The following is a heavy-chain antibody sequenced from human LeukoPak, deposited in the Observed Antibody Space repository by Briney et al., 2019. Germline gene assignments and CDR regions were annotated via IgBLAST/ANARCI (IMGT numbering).Heavy chain of an antibody. CDR3: ARSGTVVTPKRSEYYFDY. D-gene: IGHD4-23*01. Sequence: PSETLSLTCTVSGGSISTYYWSWIRQPPGKGLEWVGFIYYSGSTNYNPSLKSRVTISVDTSRNQLSLKLNSVTAADTAVYYCARSGTVVTPKRSEYYFDYWGQGTLVTVSS. CDR1: GGSISTYY. J-gene: IGHJ4*02. V-gene: IGHV4-59*01. CDR2: IYYSGST.